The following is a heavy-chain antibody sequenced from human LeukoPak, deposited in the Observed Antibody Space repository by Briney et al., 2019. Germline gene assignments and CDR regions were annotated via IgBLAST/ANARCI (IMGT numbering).Heavy chain of an antibody. D-gene: IGHD3-16*02. J-gene: IGHJ4*02. CDR3: ASWVTFGGVIVIRAY. CDR2: IYYSGST. V-gene: IGHV4-59*08. Sequence: PSETLSLTCTVSGGSISSYYWSWIRQPPGKGLEWIGYIYYSGSTNYNPSLKSRVTISLDTANNQFSLNLSSVTAADTAVYYCASWVTFGGVIVIRAYWGQGTLVTVSS. CDR1: GGSISSYY.